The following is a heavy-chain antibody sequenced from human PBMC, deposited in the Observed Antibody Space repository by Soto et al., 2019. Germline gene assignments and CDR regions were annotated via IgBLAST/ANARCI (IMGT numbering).Heavy chain of an antibody. D-gene: IGHD2-15*01. V-gene: IGHV3-33*01. CDR2: IWFDGSDA. J-gene: IGHJ6*02. Sequence: QAQLVESGGGVVRPGRSQRLSCAASGFTFSGYGMHWVRQAPGKGLEWVAFIWFDGSDALYSDSVKGRFTISRDNSKSTLFLQLNSLRGDDTAVYYCAREGYCSGGGCSGGMDVWGQGTTVTVSS. CDR3: AREGYCSGGGCSGGMDV. CDR1: GFTFSGYG.